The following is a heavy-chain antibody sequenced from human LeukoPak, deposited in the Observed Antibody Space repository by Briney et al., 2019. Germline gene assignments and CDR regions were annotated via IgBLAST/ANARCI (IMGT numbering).Heavy chain of an antibody. D-gene: IGHD5-18*01. CDR3: ARGLQEYTYGFDY. J-gene: IGHJ4*02. CDR1: GFTFSSYA. CDR2: ISGSGGTT. V-gene: IGHV3-23*01. Sequence: GGSLRLSCAASGFTFSSYAMTWVRQAPGKGLEWVSAISGSGGTTYYADSVKGRFTISRDNSKNTLYLQMNSLRADDTAVYYCARGLQEYTYGFDYWGRGTLVTVSS.